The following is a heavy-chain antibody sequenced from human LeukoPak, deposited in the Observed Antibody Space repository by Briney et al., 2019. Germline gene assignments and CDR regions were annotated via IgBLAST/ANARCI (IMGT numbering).Heavy chain of an antibody. D-gene: IGHD6-13*01. CDR2: ISYDGSNK. J-gene: IGHJ4*02. V-gene: IGHV3-30-3*01. CDR3: ARGTYSSSWPYYFDY. CDR1: GFTFSSYA. Sequence: GGSLRLSCAASGFTFSSYAMHWVRQAPGKGLEWVAVISYDGSNKYYADSVKGRFTISRDNSKNTLYLQMNSLRSGDTAVYYCARGTYSSSWPYYFDYWGQGTLVTVSS.